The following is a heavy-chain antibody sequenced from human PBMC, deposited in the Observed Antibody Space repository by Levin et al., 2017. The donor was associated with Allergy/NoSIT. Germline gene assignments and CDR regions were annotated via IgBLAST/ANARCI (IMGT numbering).Heavy chain of an antibody. V-gene: IGHV4-61*02. D-gene: IGHD2-2*01. CDR2: IYTSGST. CDR1: GGSISSGSYY. CDR3: ARRDQGVPAASAFDI. Sequence: SETLSLTCTVSGGSISSGSYYWNWIRQPAGKGLEWIGRIYTSGSTNCNPSLKSRVTISVDTSKNRFSLKLSSVTAADTAVYYCARRDQGVPAASAFDIWGQGTMVTVSS. J-gene: IGHJ3*02.